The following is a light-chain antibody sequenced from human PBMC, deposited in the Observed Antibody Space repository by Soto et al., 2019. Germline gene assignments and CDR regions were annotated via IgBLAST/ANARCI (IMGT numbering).Light chain of an antibody. J-gene: IGKJ4*01. V-gene: IGKV3-15*01. CDR3: QQYNNRPPEKLT. Sequence: EIVMTQSPATLSVSPGERAALSCRASQSVSSNLAWYQQKPGQAPRLLIYGASTRATGIPARFSGSGSGTEFTLTISSLQSEDFEVYYCQQYNNRPPEKLTFGGGTKVDLK. CDR1: QSVSSN. CDR2: GAS.